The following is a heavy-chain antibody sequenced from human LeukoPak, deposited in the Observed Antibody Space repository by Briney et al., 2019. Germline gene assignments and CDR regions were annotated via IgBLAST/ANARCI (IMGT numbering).Heavy chain of an antibody. D-gene: IGHD3-9*01. Sequence: SETLSLTCTVSGGSISSSSYYWGWIRQPPGKGLEWIGSIYYSGSTYYNPSLKSRVTISVDTSKNQFSLKLSSVTAADTAVYYCARATADFDWLLFNGPRYYYMDVWGKGTTVTISS. V-gene: IGHV4-39*01. CDR3: ARATADFDWLLFNGPRYYYMDV. CDR2: IYYSGST. CDR1: GGSISSSSYY. J-gene: IGHJ6*03.